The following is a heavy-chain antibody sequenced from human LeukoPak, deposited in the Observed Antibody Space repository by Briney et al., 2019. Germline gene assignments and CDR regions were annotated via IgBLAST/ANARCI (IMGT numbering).Heavy chain of an antibody. CDR3: ASGVLATNLDY. V-gene: IGHV4-59*11. J-gene: IGHJ4*02. CDR2: IYYSGST. D-gene: IGHD5-24*01. Sequence: SETLSLTCTVSGGSISSHYWSWIRQPPGKGLEWIGYIYYSGSTNYNPSLKSRVTISVDTSKNQFSLKLSSVTAADTAVYYCASGVLATNLDYWGQGTLVTVSP. CDR1: GGSISSHY.